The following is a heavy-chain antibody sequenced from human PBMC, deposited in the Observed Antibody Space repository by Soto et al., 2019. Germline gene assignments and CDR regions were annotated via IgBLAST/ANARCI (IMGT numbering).Heavy chain of an antibody. CDR1: GYTFTSYY. Sequence: QVQLVQSGAEVKKPGASVKVSCKASGYTFTSYYMHWVRQAPGQGLEWMGIINPSGGSTSYAQKFQGRVTMTRDTSTSTVYMELSSLRSEDTAVYYCARDSSAYYEGLRYWYFDLWGRGTLVTVSS. CDR3: ARDSSAYYEGLRYWYFDL. V-gene: IGHV1-46*01. CDR2: INPSGGST. J-gene: IGHJ2*01. D-gene: IGHD3-22*01.